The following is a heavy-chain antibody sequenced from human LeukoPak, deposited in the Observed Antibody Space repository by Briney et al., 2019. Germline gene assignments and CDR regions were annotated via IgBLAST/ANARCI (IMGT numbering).Heavy chain of an antibody. CDR1: GFTFSSYA. V-gene: IGHV3-23*01. Sequence: GGSLRLSCAASGFTFSSYAMSWVRQAPGKGLEWVSAISGSGGSTYYADSVKGRFTISRDNSKNTLYLQMNSLRAEDTAVYYCAKAPHITMVRWLDWLDPWGQGTLVTVSS. CDR2: ISGSGGST. CDR3: AKAPHITMVRWLDWLDP. J-gene: IGHJ5*02. D-gene: IGHD3-10*01.